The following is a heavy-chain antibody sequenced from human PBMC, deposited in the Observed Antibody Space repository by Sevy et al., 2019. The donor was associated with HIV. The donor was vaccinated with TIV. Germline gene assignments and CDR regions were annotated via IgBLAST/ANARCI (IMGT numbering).Heavy chain of an antibody. J-gene: IGHJ4*02. CDR1: GFTFSSYA. Sequence: GGSLRLSCAASGFTFSSYAMHWVRQAPGKGLEWVAVISYDGSNKYYADSVKGRFTISRDNSKNTLYPQMNSLRAEDTAVYYCARVELEVEWGQGTLVTVSS. D-gene: IGHD2-2*01. V-gene: IGHV3-30-3*01. CDR3: ARVELEVE. CDR2: ISYDGSNK.